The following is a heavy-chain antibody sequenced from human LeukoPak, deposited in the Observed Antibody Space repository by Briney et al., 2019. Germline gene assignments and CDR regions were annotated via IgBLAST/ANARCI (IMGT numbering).Heavy chain of an antibody. CDR3: ARDLVDYFDY. Sequence: SETLSLTCTVSGGSISSYYWRWIRQPAGKGLEWIGRIYSSGSTSYNPSLKSRVTMSVDTSKNQFSLKLSSVTAADTAVYYCARDLVDYFDYWGQGTLVTVSS. CDR2: IYSSGST. CDR1: GGSISSYY. V-gene: IGHV4-4*07. J-gene: IGHJ4*02.